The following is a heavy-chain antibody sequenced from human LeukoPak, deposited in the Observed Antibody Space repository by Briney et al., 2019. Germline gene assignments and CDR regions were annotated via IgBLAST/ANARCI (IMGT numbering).Heavy chain of an antibody. J-gene: IGHJ3*02. D-gene: IGHD3-22*01. CDR1: GGSISSGSYY. Sequence: SQTPSLTCSVSGGSISSGSYYWSWIRQPAGKGLEWIGRIYTSGSTNYNPSLKSRVTISVDTSKNQFSLKLSSVTAADTAVYYCARDLYYYDSSGYYLCGFDIWGQGTMVTVSS. V-gene: IGHV4-61*02. CDR3: ARDLYYYDSSGYYLCGFDI. CDR2: IYTSGST.